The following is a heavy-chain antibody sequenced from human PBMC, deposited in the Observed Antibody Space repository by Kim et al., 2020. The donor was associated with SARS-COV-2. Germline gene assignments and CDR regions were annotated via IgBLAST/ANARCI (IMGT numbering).Heavy chain of an antibody. V-gene: IGHV3-21*04. D-gene: IGHD2-8*02. CDR3: MSYCTGVSCCSL. CDR2: ISTTSTNI. J-gene: IGHJ4*02. Sequence: GGSLRLSCAASGFSFSNFNMNWVRQAPGKGLEWVSAISTTSTNIYYADSVKGRFAISRDNAEDSLYLQMSSLRAEDTAMYYCMSYCTGVSCCSLWGQGTLVPVSS. CDR1: GFSFSNFN.